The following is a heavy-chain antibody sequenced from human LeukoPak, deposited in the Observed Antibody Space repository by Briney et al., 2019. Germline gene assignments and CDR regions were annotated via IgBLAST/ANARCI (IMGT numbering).Heavy chain of an antibody. J-gene: IGHJ4*02. D-gene: IGHD2-2*01. CDR3: AKGGSTSPAFDY. Sequence: GGSLRLSCAASGFTFSSYGMHWVRQAPGKGLEWVAFISYDESNKYYADSVKGRFTISRDNSKNTLYLQMNSLRAEDTAVYYCAKGGSTSPAFDYWGQGTLVTVSS. CDR2: ISYDESNK. V-gene: IGHV3-30*19. CDR1: GFTFSSYG.